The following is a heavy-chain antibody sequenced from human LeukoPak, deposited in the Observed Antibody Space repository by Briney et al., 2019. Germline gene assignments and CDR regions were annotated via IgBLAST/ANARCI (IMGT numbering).Heavy chain of an antibody. V-gene: IGHV4-38-2*02. J-gene: IGHJ5*02. CDR3: ARDCVRGWFDP. D-gene: IGHD3-10*02. Sequence: SETLSLTCAVSGYSISSGYYWGWIRQPPGKGLGWIGSIYHSGSTYYNPSLKSRVTISVDTSKNQFSLKLSSVTAADTAVYYCARDCVRGWFDPWGQGTLVTVSS. CDR2: IYHSGST. CDR1: GYSISSGYY.